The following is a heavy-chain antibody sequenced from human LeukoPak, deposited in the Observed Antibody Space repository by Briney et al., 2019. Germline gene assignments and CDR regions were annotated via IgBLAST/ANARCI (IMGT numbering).Heavy chain of an antibody. Sequence: GALRLSCAASGFTFSSYAMHWVRQAPGKGWVWVAMVKSDGSSTSYADSVKGRFTISRDNARNTLYLQKNSLRVEDTAVYYCARDGFLGPVTAYLDYWGQGTPVTVSS. J-gene: IGHJ4*02. D-gene: IGHD2-21*02. CDR3: ARDGFLGPVTAYLDY. CDR1: GFTFSSYA. V-gene: IGHV3-74*01. CDR2: VKSDGSST.